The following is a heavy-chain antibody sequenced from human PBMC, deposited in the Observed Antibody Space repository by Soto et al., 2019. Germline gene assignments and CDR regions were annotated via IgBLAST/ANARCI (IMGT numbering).Heavy chain of an antibody. CDR2: INRDANDI. D-gene: IGHD3-10*02. CDR1: RGAFGDYW. Sequence: EVQLVESGGGLVQPGGSLRLSCEASRGAFGDYWMHWVRQAPGKGLVWVSRINRDANDIIYAASVKGRFTASRDNAKNMVFLQMNSLGVEDTAVYYFAPDVPHNGFDSWGQGTLVTASS. V-gene: IGHV3-74*01. J-gene: IGHJ5*01. CDR3: APDVPHNGFDS.